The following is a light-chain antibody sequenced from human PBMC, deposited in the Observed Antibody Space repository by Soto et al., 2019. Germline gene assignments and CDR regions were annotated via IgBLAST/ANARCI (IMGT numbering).Light chain of an antibody. J-gene: IGLJ1*01. CDR3: SSYTSSSTPYV. V-gene: IGLV2-14*01. Sequence: QSALTKPASVSGSPGQSITISCTGTSSDVGGYNYVSWYQQHPGKAPKLMIYDVSNRPSGVSNRFSGSKSDNTASLTISGLQAEDEADYYCSSYTSSSTPYVFGTGTKVTVL. CDR2: DVS. CDR1: SSDVGGYNY.